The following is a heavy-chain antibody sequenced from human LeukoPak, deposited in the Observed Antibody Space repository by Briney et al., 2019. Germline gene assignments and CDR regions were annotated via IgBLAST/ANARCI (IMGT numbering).Heavy chain of an antibody. CDR3: MRYSVSYSSSWHYYFDY. V-gene: IGHV1-18*01. D-gene: IGHD6-13*01. CDR2: ISTYNGNT. Sequence: ASVKVSCKASGYXLTSYGIIWVRQAPGQGLEWMGWISTYNGNTNYAQKFQDRVTMTTDTSTSTAYMELRSLRSDDTAVYYCMRYSVSYSSSWHYYFDYWGQGTLVTVSS. J-gene: IGHJ4*02. CDR1: GYXLTSYG.